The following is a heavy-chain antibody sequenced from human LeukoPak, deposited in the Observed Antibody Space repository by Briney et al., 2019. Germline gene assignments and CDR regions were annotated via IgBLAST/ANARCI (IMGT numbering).Heavy chain of an antibody. D-gene: IGHD3-10*01. J-gene: IGHJ6*04. CDR3: ARGPRYYYGSGSYRHYYYYGMDV. CDR2: INHSGGT. Sequence: SETLSLTCAVYGGSFSGYYWSWIRQPPGKGLEWIGEINHSGGTNYNPSLKSRVTISVDSSKNQFSLKLSSVTAADTAVYYCARGPRYYYGSGSYRHYYYYGMDVWGKGTTVTVSS. CDR1: GGSFSGYY. V-gene: IGHV4-34*01.